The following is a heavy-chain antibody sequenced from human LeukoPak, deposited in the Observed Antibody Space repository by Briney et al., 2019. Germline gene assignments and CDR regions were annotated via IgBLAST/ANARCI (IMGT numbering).Heavy chain of an antibody. CDR3: ARGDVEYSITPDY. Sequence: SETLSLTCTVSGGSISSRSYYWTWIRQPAGKGLEWIGRIYTSESTNYNPSLKSRVTISVDTSKNPFSLKLSSVTAADTAVYYCARGDVEYSITPDYWGQGTLVTVSS. J-gene: IGHJ4*02. D-gene: IGHD6-6*01. CDR1: GGSISSRSYY. V-gene: IGHV4-61*02. CDR2: IYTSEST.